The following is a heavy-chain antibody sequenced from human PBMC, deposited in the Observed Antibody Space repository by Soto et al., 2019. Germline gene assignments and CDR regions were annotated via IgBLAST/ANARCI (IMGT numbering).Heavy chain of an antibody. CDR1: GGSISSGGYY. Sequence: SETLSLTCTVSGGSISSGGYYWSWIRQHPGKGLEWIGYIYYSGSTYYNPSLKSRVTISVDTSKNQFSLKLSSVTAADTAVYYCARRLRFLEWLQEYYFDYWGQGTLVTVSS. J-gene: IGHJ4*02. CDR2: IYYSGST. V-gene: IGHV4-31*03. CDR3: ARRLRFLEWLQEYYFDY. D-gene: IGHD3-3*01.